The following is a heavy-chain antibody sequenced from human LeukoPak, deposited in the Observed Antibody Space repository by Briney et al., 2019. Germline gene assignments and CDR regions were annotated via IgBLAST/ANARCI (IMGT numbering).Heavy chain of an antibody. CDR2: IYTSGST. CDR3: ARGPFTMLRGADNWFDP. V-gene: IGHV4-4*07. CDR1: GGSISSYY. D-gene: IGHD3-10*01. J-gene: IGHJ5*02. Sequence: SETLSLTCTVSGGSISSYYWSWIRQPAGKGLEWIGRIYTSGSTNYNPSLKSRVTMSVDTSKNQFSLKLSSVTAADTAVYYCARGPFTMLRGADNWFDPWGQGTLVTVSS.